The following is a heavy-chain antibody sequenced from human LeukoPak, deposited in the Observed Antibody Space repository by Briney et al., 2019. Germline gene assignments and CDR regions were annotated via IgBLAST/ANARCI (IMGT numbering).Heavy chain of an antibody. Sequence: GGSLRLSCAASGFTFNSYAMDWVRQAPGKGLEWVSAISGSGGSTYYADSVKGRFTISRDNSKNTLYLQVNSLRAEGTAVYYCAKDKDYHDSSGNFGNPTVFDYWGQGTLVTVSS. CDR2: ISGSGGST. CDR3: AKDKDYHDSSGNFGNPTVFDY. J-gene: IGHJ4*02. D-gene: IGHD3-22*01. V-gene: IGHV3-23*01. CDR1: GFTFNSYA.